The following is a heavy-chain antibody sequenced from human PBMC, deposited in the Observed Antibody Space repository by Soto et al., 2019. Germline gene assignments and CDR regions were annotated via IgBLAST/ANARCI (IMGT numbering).Heavy chain of an antibody. J-gene: IGHJ4*02. CDR1: GFTFSSYA. Sequence: EVQLLESGGGVVQPGGSLRLSCAASGFTFSSYAMSWVRQARGKGLEWVSAISGSGGSTYYADSVKGRFTISRDNSKNTLYLQMNSLRAEDTAVDYCSKDLISCSAVLDYWGQGTLVTVSS. V-gene: IGHV3-23*01. CDR2: ISGSGGST. CDR3: SKDLISCSAVLDY. D-gene: IGHD2-2*01.